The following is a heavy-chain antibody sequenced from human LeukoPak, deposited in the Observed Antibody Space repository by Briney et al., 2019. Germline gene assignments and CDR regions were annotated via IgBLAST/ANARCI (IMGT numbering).Heavy chain of an antibody. J-gene: IGHJ6*04. CDR3: ARGGASNYASFHV. V-gene: IGHV3-66*02. Sequence: GGSLTLSCAPSGFPVRINHMRWLRHAPGKGLEWVSVIYSGGSTHYADSVKGRFTISRDNSKKTLYLQMNSLRAEDTAVYYCARGGASNYASFHVWGKGTTVTVSS. CDR1: GFPVRINH. CDR2: IYSGGST. D-gene: IGHD4-11*01.